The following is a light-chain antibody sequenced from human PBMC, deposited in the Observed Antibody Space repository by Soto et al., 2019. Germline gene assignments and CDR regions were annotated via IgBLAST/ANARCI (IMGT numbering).Light chain of an antibody. CDR3: QSYDSSLSGYVV. CDR1: SSNIGAGYD. V-gene: IGLV1-40*01. Sequence: QSVLTQPPSVSGVPGQRVTISCTGSSSNIGAGYDVHWYQQLPGTAPKLLTYGNSNRPSGVPDRFSGSKSGTSASLAITGLQAEDEADYYCQSYDSSLSGYVVFGGGTKLTVL. J-gene: IGLJ2*01. CDR2: GNS.